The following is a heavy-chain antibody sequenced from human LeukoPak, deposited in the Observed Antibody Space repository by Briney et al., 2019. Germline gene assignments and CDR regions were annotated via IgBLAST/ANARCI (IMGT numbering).Heavy chain of an antibody. CDR1: GFTVSSNY. CDR2: ISSSSGITK. J-gene: IGHJ4*02. Sequence: GGSLRLSCAASGFTVSSNYMSWVRQAPGKGLEWVSYISSSSGITKYYADSEKGRFTISRDNAKNSLFLQMNSLRAEDTAVYYCARDSSGWYYIDYWGQGTLVTVSS. CDR3: ARDSSGWYYIDY. V-gene: IGHV3-11*04. D-gene: IGHD6-19*01.